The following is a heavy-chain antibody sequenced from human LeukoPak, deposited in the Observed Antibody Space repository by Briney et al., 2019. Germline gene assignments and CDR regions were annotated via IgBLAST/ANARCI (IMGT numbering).Heavy chain of an antibody. Sequence: GGSLRLSRAASGFTFSSYEMTWVRQAPGKGLEWVSYISSSGSTIYYADSVKGRFTISRDNAKNSLYLQMNSLRAEDTAVYYCAELGITMIGGVWGKGTTVTISS. D-gene: IGHD3-10*02. V-gene: IGHV3-48*03. CDR2: ISSSGSTI. J-gene: IGHJ6*04. CDR1: GFTFSSYE. CDR3: AELGITMIGGV.